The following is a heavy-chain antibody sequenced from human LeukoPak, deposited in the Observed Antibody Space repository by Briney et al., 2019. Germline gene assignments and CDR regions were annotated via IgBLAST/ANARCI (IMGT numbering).Heavy chain of an antibody. V-gene: IGHV1-2*02. CDR1: GYTFTGYY. D-gene: IGHD6-13*01. J-gene: IGHJ5*02. CDR2: INPNSGGT. CDR3: ARTIAAAVNWFDP. Sequence: SVKVSCKASGYTFTGYYMHWVRQAPGQGPEWMGWINPNSGGTNYAQKFQGRVTMTRDTSISTAYMELSRLRSDDTAVYYCARTIAAAVNWFDPWGQGTLVTVSS.